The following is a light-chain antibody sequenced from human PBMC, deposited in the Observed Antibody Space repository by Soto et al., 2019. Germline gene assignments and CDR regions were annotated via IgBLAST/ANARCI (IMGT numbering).Light chain of an antibody. CDR3: HQYGGSPST. CDR2: GAS. CDR1: QSVSSSF. V-gene: IGKV3-20*01. J-gene: IGKJ1*01. Sequence: EIVLTQSPGTLSLSPGERATLSCRARQSVSSSFLAWYQQKPGQAPRLLIYGASSRATGIPDRFSGSGSGTDFTLTISRLEPEDFAVYYCHQYGGSPSTFGQGTKVDIK.